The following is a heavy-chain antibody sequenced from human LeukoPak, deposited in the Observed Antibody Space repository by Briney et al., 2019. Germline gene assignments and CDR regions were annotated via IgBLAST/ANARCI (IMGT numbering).Heavy chain of an antibody. Sequence: ASVKVSCKVSGYTLTELSMHWVRQAPGKGLEWMGGFDPEDSETIYAQKFQGRVTMTRNTSISTAYMELSSLRSEDTAVYYCARGAVAGPEFDYWGQGTLVTVSS. CDR3: ARGAVAGPEFDY. CDR2: FDPEDSET. CDR1: GYTLTELS. D-gene: IGHD6-19*01. V-gene: IGHV1-24*01. J-gene: IGHJ4*02.